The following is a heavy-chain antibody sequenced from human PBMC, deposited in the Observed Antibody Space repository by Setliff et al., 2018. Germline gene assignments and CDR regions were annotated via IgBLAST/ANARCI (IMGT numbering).Heavy chain of an antibody. CDR2: IHDSGAW. CDR1: GDSVSSYY. V-gene: IGHV4-59*02. CDR3: ARGRYFESSSYYFPFDY. Sequence: SETLSLTCTVSGDSVSSYYWTWMRQSPGKGLEWIGYIHDSGAWKNNPSLKSRVTISIDSSKNQMSLRMTSATAADTAVYYCARGRYFESSSYYFPFDYWGQGTLVTVSS. J-gene: IGHJ4*02. D-gene: IGHD3-22*01.